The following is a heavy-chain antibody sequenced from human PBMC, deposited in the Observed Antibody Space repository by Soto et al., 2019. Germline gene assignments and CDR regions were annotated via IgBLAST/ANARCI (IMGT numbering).Heavy chain of an antibody. Sequence: GASVKVSCKASGYTFTSYGISWVRQAPGQGLEWMGWISAYNGNTNYAQKLQGRVTMTTDTSTSTAYMELRSLRSDDTAVYYCARENHLTNYYDSSGYYGDYWGQGTLVTVSS. CDR1: GYTFTSYG. CDR3: ARENHLTNYYDSSGYYGDY. J-gene: IGHJ4*02. D-gene: IGHD3-22*01. V-gene: IGHV1-18*01. CDR2: ISAYNGNT.